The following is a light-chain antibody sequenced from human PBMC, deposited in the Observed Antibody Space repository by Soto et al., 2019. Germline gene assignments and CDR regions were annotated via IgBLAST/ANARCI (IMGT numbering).Light chain of an antibody. CDR3: QHFGSSRGT. CDR1: QSVDSSY. CDR2: SAS. Sequence: EIVWTQSPGTLSLSPGERATLSCRASQSVDSSYLAWYHQRPGQAPRLLIYSASSRATGIPDRFSGSGSGTDFTLTISRLEPEDFAVYYCQHFGSSRGTFGQGTTVDIK. V-gene: IGKV3-20*01. J-gene: IGKJ1*01.